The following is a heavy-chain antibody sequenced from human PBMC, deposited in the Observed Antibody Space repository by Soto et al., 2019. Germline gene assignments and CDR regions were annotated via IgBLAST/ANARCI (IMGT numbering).Heavy chain of an antibody. CDR3: TRAQYYYDSSGYYSGY. Sequence: GGSLRLSCTASRFTFGDYAMSWFRQAPGKGLEWVGFIRSKAYGGTTEYAASVKGRFTISRDDSKSIAYLQMNSLKTEDTAVYYCTRAQYYYDSSGYYSGYWGQGTLVTVSS. CDR1: RFTFGDYA. D-gene: IGHD3-22*01. CDR2: IRSKAYGGTT. V-gene: IGHV3-49*03. J-gene: IGHJ4*02.